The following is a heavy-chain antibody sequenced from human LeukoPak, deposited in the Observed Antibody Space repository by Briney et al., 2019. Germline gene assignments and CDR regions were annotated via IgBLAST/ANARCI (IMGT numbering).Heavy chain of an antibody. CDR1: GFTFSSYG. V-gene: IGHV3-30*18. J-gene: IGHJ6*02. CDR3: AKGRGYSGYDYSLEYYYGMDV. CDR2: ISYDGSNK. D-gene: IGHD5-12*01. Sequence: GGSLRLSCAASGFTFSSYGMHWVRQAPGKGLEWVAVISYDGSNKYYADSVKGRFTISRDNSKNTLYLQMNSLRAEDTAVYYCAKGRGYSGYDYSLEYYYGMDVWGQGTTVTVSS.